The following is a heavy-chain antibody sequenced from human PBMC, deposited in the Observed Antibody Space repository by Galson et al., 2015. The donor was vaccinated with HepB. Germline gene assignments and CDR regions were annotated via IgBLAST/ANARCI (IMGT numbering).Heavy chain of an antibody. D-gene: IGHD4-23*01. J-gene: IGHJ4*02. Sequence: SVKVSCKASGYIFKKYAINWVRQAPGQGLQWMGWIAMQTGDPPYARGFTGRFVFSLDTSVSTADLQISSLRAEDTAIYYCVRDGHDDSGGVVLDYWGQGTLVTVSS. CDR2: IAMQTGDP. V-gene: IGHV7-4-1*02. CDR3: VRDGHDDSGGVVLDY. CDR1: GYIFKKYA.